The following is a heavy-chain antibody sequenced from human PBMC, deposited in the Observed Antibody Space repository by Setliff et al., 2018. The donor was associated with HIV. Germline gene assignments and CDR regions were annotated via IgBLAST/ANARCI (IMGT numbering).Heavy chain of an antibody. D-gene: IGHD3-22*01. CDR2: IYAGDSDT. Sequence: PGESLKISCRGSGYIFTSYWIGWVRQMPGKGLEWMGIIYAGDSDTKYSPSFQGQVTISADKAINTAYLQWKSLKASDTAMYYCARLSYYYDSSGSPVPLHYFDYWGQGTLVTVSS. CDR3: ARLSYYYDSSGSPVPLHYFDY. CDR1: GYIFTSYW. J-gene: IGHJ4*02. V-gene: IGHV5-51*01.